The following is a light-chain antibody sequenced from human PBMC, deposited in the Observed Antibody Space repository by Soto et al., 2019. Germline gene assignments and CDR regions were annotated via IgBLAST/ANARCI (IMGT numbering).Light chain of an antibody. J-gene: IGKJ1*01. CDR3: QQYNNYLWT. Sequence: DIQMTQSPSTLSASVGDRVTITCRASQSISSWLAWYQQKPGKAPKLLIYKASSLESGVPSRFSGSGSGIEFTLTISSLQPDDFATYYCQQYNNYLWTFGQGTKVEIK. V-gene: IGKV1-5*03. CDR2: KAS. CDR1: QSISSW.